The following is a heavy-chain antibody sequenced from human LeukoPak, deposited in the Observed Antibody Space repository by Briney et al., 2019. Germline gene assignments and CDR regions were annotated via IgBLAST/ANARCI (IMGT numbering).Heavy chain of an antibody. CDR2: MNPNSGNT. J-gene: IGHJ3*02. Sequence: ASVKVSCKASGYTFTSYGINWVRQATGQGLEWMGWMNPNSGNTGYAQKFQGRVTMTRNTSISTAYMELSSLRSEDTAVYYCARGVTIFGVVNAFDIWGQGTMVTVSS. V-gene: IGHV1-8*02. CDR1: GYTFTSYG. D-gene: IGHD3-3*01. CDR3: ARGVTIFGVVNAFDI.